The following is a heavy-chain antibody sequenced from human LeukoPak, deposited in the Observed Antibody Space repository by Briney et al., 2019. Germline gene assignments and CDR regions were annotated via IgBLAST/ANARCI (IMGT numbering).Heavy chain of an antibody. CDR1: GFTVSSNY. Sequence: GGSLRLSCAASGFTVSSNYMSWVRQAPGKGLEWVSVIYSGGSTYYADSVKGRFTISRDNSKNTLYLQMNSLRAEDTAVYYCARGEGYYDSSGYYPFSHWGQGTLVTVPS. CDR3: ARGEGYYDSSGYYPFSH. D-gene: IGHD3-22*01. CDR2: IYSGGST. V-gene: IGHV3-53*01. J-gene: IGHJ4*02.